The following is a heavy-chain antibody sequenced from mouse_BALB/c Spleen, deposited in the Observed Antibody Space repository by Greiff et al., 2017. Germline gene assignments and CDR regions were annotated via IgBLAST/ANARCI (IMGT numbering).Heavy chain of an antibody. Sequence: EVKVVESGGGLVQPGGSLKLSCAASGFTFSSYGMSWVRQTPDKRLELVATINSNGGSTYYPDSVKGRFTISRDNAKNTLYLQMSSLKSEDTAMYYCARGGAYGYDWFAYWGQGTLVTVSA. CDR1: GFTFSSYG. V-gene: IGHV5-6-3*01. J-gene: IGHJ3*01. CDR3: ARGGAYGYDWFAY. CDR2: INSNGGST. D-gene: IGHD2-2*01.